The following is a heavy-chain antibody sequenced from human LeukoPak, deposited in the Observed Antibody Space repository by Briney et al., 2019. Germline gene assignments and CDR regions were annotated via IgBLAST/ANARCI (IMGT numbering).Heavy chain of an antibody. J-gene: IGHJ4*02. D-gene: IGHD3-10*01. V-gene: IGHV4-59*08. CDR3: ARHYYGSGSFSDY. CDR1: GGSISSYY. CDR2: IYYSGST. Sequence: PSETLSLTCTVSGGSISSYYWSWIRQPPGKGLEWIGYIYYSGSTNYNPSLKSRVTISVDTSKNQFSLKLSSVTAADTAVYYCARHYYGSGSFSDYWGQGTLVTVSS.